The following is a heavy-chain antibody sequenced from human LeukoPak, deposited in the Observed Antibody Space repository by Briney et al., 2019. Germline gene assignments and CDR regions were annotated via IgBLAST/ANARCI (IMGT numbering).Heavy chain of an antibody. CDR1: GFVFSNHG. V-gene: IGHV3-30*02. CDR2: VRFDGSNE. CDR3: AKDSNSGYVSVGPDY. J-gene: IGHJ4*02. Sequence: GGSLRLSCQTSGFVFSNHGMHWVRQAPGKGLEWVAFVRFDGSNEYYADSVKGRFTISRDNSRNTLYLRMNSLRAEDTGVYSRAKDSNSGYVSVGPDYWGLGTLVTVSS. D-gene: IGHD3-22*01.